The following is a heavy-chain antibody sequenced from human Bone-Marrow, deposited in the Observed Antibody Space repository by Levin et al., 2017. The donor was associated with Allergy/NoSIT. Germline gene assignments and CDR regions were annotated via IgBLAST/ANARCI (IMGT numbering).Heavy chain of an antibody. V-gene: IGHV3-30*03. J-gene: IGHJ3*02. CDR3: ARDSGAFHN. CDR2: ISDDVTNQ. Sequence: GESLKISCESSGFLFSSYAMHWVRQAPGKGLEWLAAISDDVTNQHYAASVEGRFTISRDNSKNTLYLQMNSLREEDTAVYFCARDSGAFHNWGQGTRVTVSS. CDR1: GFLFSSYA.